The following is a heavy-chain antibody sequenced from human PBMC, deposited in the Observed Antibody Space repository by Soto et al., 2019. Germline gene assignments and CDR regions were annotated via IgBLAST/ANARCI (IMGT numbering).Heavy chain of an antibody. V-gene: IGHV1-3*01. CDR3: ARDPSYYGSGSYYYFDS. CDR2: INAGNGNT. CDR1: GYSFTSYA. J-gene: IGHJ4*02. D-gene: IGHD3-10*01. Sequence: VASVKVSCTASGYSFTSYAIHWVRQAPGQRLEWMGWINAGNGNTKYSQKFQDRVTITRDTSASTAYMELSSLRSEDTAVYYCARDPSYYGSGSYYYFDSWGQGALVTVSS.